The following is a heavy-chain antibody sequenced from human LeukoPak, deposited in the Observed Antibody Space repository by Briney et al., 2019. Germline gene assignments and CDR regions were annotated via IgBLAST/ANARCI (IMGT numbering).Heavy chain of an antibody. J-gene: IGHJ4*02. CDR3: ARDSSVGTFYAAF. CDR1: GFTFSRHG. V-gene: IGHV3-30*03. Sequence: GGSLRLSCAPSGFTFSRHGMHWVRQAPGKGLEWVAIISNDGSRKYYAHSVEGRFTISRDNSENTLYLQMNSLRAEDTAVYYCARDSSVGTFYAAFWGQGALVTVSS. D-gene: IGHD2-15*01. CDR2: ISNDGSRK.